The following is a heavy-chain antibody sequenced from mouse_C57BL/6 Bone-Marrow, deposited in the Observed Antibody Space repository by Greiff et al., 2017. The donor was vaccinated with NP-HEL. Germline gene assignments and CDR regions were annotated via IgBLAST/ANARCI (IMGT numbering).Heavy chain of an antibody. D-gene: IGHD1-1*01. V-gene: IGHV1-47*01. CDR2: FHPYNDDT. CDR1: GYPFTTYP. Sequence: VQVVESGAELVKPGASVKMSCTASGYPFTTYPIAWMKQNHGKSLEWIGNFHPYNDDTQYNEQFKGKAPLTVEKSSSTVDWERSRVTSDDAAGDDCARGDYYGSSFAMDDWGQGTSGTVSA. CDR3: ARGDYYGSSFAMDD. J-gene: IGHJ4*01.